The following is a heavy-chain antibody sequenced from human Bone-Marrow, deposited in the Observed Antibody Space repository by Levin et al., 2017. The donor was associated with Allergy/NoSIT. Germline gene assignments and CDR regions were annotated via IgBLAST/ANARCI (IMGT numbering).Heavy chain of an antibody. CDR2: IYSSGKS. CDR1: GDSITDYY. D-gene: IGHD2-2*01. V-gene: IGHV4-59*01. CDR3: TRGPRQYQLLTSFDY. J-gene: IGHJ4*02. Sequence: SQTLSLTCTVSGDSITDYYYNWVRQPPGKGLEWIGFIYSSGKSNSKPSLTSRVTMSVETSKHQFSLNLSSVTAADTAVYYCTRGPRQYQLLTSFDYWGQGTLVTVSS.